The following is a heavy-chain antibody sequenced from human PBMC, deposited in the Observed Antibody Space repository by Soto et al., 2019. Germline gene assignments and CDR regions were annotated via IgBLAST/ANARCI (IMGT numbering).Heavy chain of an antibody. CDR1: GNIFTTYY. Sequence: ASVKVSCKASGNIFTTYYMHWVRQAPGQGLEWVGVIDPSDGTTTYAQTFQGRVTVTMDTSTTTAYMELASLTSDDTAVYYCARGRGWFDPWGQGTLVTVSS. CDR3: ARGRGWFDP. CDR2: IDPSDGTT. D-gene: IGHD3-10*01. J-gene: IGHJ5*02. V-gene: IGHV1-46*01.